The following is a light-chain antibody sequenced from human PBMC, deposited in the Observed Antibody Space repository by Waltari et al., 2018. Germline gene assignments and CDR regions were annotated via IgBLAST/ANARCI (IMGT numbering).Light chain of an antibody. V-gene: IGKV2-28*01. J-gene: IGKJ1*01. CDR1: QSLLHGSGNTF. CDR2: LVS. CDR3: MQARQTPWT. Sequence: DIVMTQSPLSLSVTLGEPASISCRSSQSLLHGSGNTFLDWYLQKPGQSPQLLIYLVSNRASGVPDRFSGSGSGTDFTLKISRVEAEDVGVYFCMQARQTPWTFGQGTKVEIK.